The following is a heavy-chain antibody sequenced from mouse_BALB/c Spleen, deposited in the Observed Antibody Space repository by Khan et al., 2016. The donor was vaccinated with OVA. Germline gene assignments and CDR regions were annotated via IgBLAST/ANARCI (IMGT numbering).Heavy chain of an antibody. CDR3: ARNSYRYDFAV. CDR1: GFSLTTYG. Sequence: QVQLKQSGPGLVQPTQSLSITCTVSGFSLTTYGVHWVRQSPGKGLEWLGVIWSGGNTDYNAPFISRLSINKDNSKSHVFFKMNSLQVDDPAIYYCARNSYRYDFAVWGQGTLVTVSA. CDR2: IWSGGNT. V-gene: IGHV2-4-1*01. J-gene: IGHJ3*01. D-gene: IGHD2-14*01.